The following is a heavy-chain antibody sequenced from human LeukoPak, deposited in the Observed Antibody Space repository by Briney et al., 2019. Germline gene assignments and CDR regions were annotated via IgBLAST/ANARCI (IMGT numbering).Heavy chain of an antibody. CDR1: GFTFSTYA. Sequence: PGGSLRLSCAASGFTFSTYAMSWVRQAPGKGLEWISGISHSGGSTYSADSVKGRFTISRDNSQNTLYLQMNSLRAEDTALYYCAKDRNEWELLGYFDLWGRGTQVTVSS. CDR3: AKDRNEWELLGYFDL. V-gene: IGHV3-23*01. J-gene: IGHJ2*01. D-gene: IGHD1-26*01. CDR2: ISHSGGST.